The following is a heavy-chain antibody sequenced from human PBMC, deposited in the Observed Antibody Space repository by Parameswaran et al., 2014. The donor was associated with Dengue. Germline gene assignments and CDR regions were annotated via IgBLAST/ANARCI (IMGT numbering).Heavy chain of an antibody. Sequence: WVRQAPGQGLEWMGIINPSGGSTSYAQKFQGRVTMTRDTSTSTVYMELSSLRSEDTAVYYCARDGYCSGGSCLDDAFDIWGQGTMVTVSS. CDR3: ARDGYCSGGSCLDDAFDI. J-gene: IGHJ3*02. V-gene: IGHV1-46*01. CDR2: INPSGGST. D-gene: IGHD2-15*01.